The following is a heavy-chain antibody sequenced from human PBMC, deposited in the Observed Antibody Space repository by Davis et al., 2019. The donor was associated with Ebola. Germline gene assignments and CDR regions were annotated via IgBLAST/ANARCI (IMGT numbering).Heavy chain of an antibody. CDR3: ARDKRSSWYGGMDV. CDR2: ISGSGGST. J-gene: IGHJ6*02. CDR1: GFSFDAFG. Sequence: GESLKISCVASGFSFDAFGMNWVRQAPGKGLEWVSAISGSGGSTYYADSVKGRFTISRDNSKNTLYLQMNSLSAEDTAVYYCARDKRSSWYGGMDVWGQGTTVTVSS. V-gene: IGHV3-23*01. D-gene: IGHD6-19*01.